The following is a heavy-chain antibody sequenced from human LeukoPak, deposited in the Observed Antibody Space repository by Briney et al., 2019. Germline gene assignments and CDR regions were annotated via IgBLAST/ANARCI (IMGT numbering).Heavy chain of an antibody. CDR1: GFTFSHYG. CDR2: ISGSGGST. J-gene: IGHJ4*02. CDR3: AKSHHVTAIDY. Sequence: GESLRLSCAASGFTFSHYGMTWVRQAPGKGLEWVSAISGSGGSTYYAGSVKGRFTISRDNSKNTLYLQMNSLRADDTAVYYCAKSHHVTAIDYWGQGTLVTVSS. D-gene: IGHD2-21*02. V-gene: IGHV3-23*01.